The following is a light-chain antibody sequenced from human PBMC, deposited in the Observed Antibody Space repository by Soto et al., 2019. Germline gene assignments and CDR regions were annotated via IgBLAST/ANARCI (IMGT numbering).Light chain of an antibody. Sequence: DILMTQSPSSLSASVGDRVTITCQASQDISYYLNWYQHKPGKAPKLLIYDASILEAGVPLRFSGSGSGTDFTFTITSLQPEDVATSYCQQYYDDPFTFGPGSTVEIK. V-gene: IGKV1-33*01. CDR3: QQYYDDPFT. CDR1: QDISYY. J-gene: IGKJ3*01. CDR2: DAS.